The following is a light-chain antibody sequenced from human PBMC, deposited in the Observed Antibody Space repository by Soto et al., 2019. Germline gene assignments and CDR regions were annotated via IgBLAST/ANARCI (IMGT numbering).Light chain of an antibody. J-gene: IGKJ4*01. CDR2: SAS. CDR3: QQLNGYQLA. CDR1: QAMSTY. Sequence: DIQLTQSPSFLSAFVGDTVTITCRASQAMSTYLAWYQQKPGKVPKLLIRSASTLQSGVPPRFSGGGSGTEFTLTISTLQPDDSGIYYRQQLNGYQLAFGGGTNVEIK. V-gene: IGKV1-9*01.